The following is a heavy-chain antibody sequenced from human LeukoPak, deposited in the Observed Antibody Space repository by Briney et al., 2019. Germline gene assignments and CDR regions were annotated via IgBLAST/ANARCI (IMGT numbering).Heavy chain of an antibody. Sequence: SETLSLTCTVSGGSISSSSYYWGWIRQPPGKGLEWIGSIYYSGSTYYNPSLKSRVTISVDTSKNQFSLKLSSVTAADTAVYYCAKVMYSSAPDYWGQGTLVTISS. J-gene: IGHJ4*02. V-gene: IGHV4-39*07. CDR3: AKVMYSSAPDY. CDR1: GGSISSSSYY. CDR2: IYYSGST. D-gene: IGHD6-19*01.